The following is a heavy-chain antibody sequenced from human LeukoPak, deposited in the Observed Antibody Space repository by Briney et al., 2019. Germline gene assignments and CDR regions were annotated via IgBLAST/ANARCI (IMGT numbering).Heavy chain of an antibody. V-gene: IGHV1-18*01. J-gene: IGHJ6*02. D-gene: IGHD2-2*01. CDR2: ISAYNGNT. CDR1: GYTFTSYG. CDR3: ARVGIVVVPAAIGDYYGMDV. Sequence: EASVKVSCKASGYTFTSYGISWVRQAPGQGLEWMGWISAYNGNTNYAQKPQGRVTMTTDTSTSTAYMELRSLRSDDTAVYYCARVGIVVVPAAIGDYYGMDVWGQGTTVTVSS.